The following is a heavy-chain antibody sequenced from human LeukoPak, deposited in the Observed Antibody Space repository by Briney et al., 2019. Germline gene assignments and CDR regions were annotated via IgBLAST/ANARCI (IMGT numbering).Heavy chain of an antibody. Sequence: GGSLRLSCAVSGFTVSSNYMSWVRQAPGKGLEWVSVIYSGGTTYYADSVKGRFTISRDNAKNTLYLQMNSLRAEDTAVYYCAKASLGVISFGDYWGQGTLVTVSS. D-gene: IGHD3-3*01. J-gene: IGHJ4*02. V-gene: IGHV3-53*01. CDR1: GFTVSSNY. CDR2: IYSGGTT. CDR3: AKASLGVISFGDY.